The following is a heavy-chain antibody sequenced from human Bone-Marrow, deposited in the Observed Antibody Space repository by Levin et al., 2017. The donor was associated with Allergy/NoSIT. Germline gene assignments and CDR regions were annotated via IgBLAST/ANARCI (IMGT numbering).Heavy chain of an antibody. Sequence: SETLSLTCAVYGGSFSGYYWSWIRQPPGKGLEWIGEINHSGSTNYNPSLKSRVTISVDTSKNQFSLKLSSVTAADTAVYYCARGWDLLAAIVVVPAATARLYDYWGQGTLVTVSS. J-gene: IGHJ4*02. D-gene: IGHD2-2*01. CDR3: ARGWDLLAAIVVVPAATARLYDY. CDR1: GGSFSGYY. V-gene: IGHV4-34*01. CDR2: INHSGST.